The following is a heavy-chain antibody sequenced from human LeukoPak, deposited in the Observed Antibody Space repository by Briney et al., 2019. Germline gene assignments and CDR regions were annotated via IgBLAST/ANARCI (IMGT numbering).Heavy chain of an antibody. CDR1: GFTFSSYG. V-gene: IGHV3-33*01. Sequence: GRSLRLSCAASGFTFSSYGMHWVRQAPGKGLEWVAVIWYDGSNKYYADSVKGRFTISRDNSKNTLYLQMNSLRAEDTAVYYCARCRDVVVPAASWFDPWGQGTLVTVSS. CDR2: IWYDGSNK. J-gene: IGHJ5*02. D-gene: IGHD2-2*01. CDR3: ARCRDVVVPAASWFDP.